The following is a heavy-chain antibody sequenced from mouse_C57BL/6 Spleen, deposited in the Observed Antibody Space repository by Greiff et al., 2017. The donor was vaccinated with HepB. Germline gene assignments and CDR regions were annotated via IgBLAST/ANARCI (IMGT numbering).Heavy chain of an antibody. J-gene: IGHJ4*01. CDR2: ISYDGSN. V-gene: IGHV3-6*01. Sequence: EVKVEESGPGLVKPSQSLSLTCSVTGYSITSGYYWNWIRQFPGNKLEWIGYISYDGSNNYNPSLKNRISITRDTSKNQFFLKLNSVTTEDTATYYCARGGNYAMDYWGQGTSVTVSS. CDR3: ARGGNYAMDY. CDR1: GYSITSGYY.